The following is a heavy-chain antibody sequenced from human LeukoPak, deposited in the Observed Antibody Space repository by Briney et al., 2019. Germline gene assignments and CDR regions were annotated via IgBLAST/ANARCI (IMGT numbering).Heavy chain of an antibody. CDR2: IYYSGST. D-gene: IGHD1-26*01. Sequence: SETLSLTCTVSGGSISSSSYYWGWLRQPPGKGLEWFGSIYYSGSTYYNPSLKSRVTISVDTSKNQFSLKLSSVTAADTAVYYCARDYSGSYYDYYYYMDVWGKGTTVTISS. CDR1: GGSISSSSYY. V-gene: IGHV4-39*07. CDR3: ARDYSGSYYDYYYYMDV. J-gene: IGHJ6*03.